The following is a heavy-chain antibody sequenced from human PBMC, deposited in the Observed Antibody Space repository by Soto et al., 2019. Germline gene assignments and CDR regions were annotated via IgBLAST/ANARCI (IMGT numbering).Heavy chain of an antibody. CDR2: IKQDGSEK. Sequence: GGSLRLSCAVSGFTFTSLWMTWVRQAPGKGLEWVANIKQDGSEKEYVDSVKGRSTISRDNAKNSLYLQMSSLRAEDTALYYCARESLLGYCSGASCSDFDYWGQGTLVTVSS. J-gene: IGHJ4*02. D-gene: IGHD2-15*01. CDR3: ARESLLGYCSGASCSDFDY. V-gene: IGHV3-7*01. CDR1: GFTFTSLW.